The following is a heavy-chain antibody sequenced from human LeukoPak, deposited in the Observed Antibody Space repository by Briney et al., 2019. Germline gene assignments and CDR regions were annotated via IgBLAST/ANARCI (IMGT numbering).Heavy chain of an antibody. J-gene: IGHJ4*02. V-gene: IGHV3-23*01. CDR1: GFTFIDYS. CDR2: MGVGAGST. Sequence: PGGSPRLSCAASGFTFIDYSMTWVRQAPGRGLEWVSSMGVGAGSTESRDSVKGRFTISRDSSENTLYLQMNSLRVEDTAVYYCAKDRFPRTGSQSGHYSDHWGQGTLVTVSS. CDR3: AKDRFPRTGSQSGHYSDH. D-gene: IGHD1-26*01.